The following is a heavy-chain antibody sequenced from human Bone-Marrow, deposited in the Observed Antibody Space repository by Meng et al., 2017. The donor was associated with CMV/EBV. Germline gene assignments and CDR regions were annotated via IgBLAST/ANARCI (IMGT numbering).Heavy chain of an antibody. CDR2: IKQDGSEK. CDR3: ARVWYETSCYTHCYYHGMDV. CDR1: GFPSISYW. V-gene: IGHV3-7*01. J-gene: IGHJ6*02. Sequence: GGSLRLPCAAAGFPSISYWMSWVRQAPGKGLEWVANIKQDGSEKYYVDSVKGRFTISRDNAKNSLYLQMNSLRAEDTAVYYCARVWYETSCYTHCYYHGMDVWGQGTTVTVSS. D-gene: IGHD2-2*02.